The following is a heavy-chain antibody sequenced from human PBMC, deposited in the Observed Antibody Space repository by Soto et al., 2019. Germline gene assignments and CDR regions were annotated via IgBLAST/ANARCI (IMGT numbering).Heavy chain of an antibody. CDR3: TRDTGDGTLDL. D-gene: IGHD1-1*01. Sequence: SVKVSGKTSGYTFSSYAMHWVRQAPGQRREWMGWTNAGSGNTKSSQKFQDRATISRDTSASTADMDLTSLRSEDTAQYYWTRDTGDGTLDLWG. J-gene: IGHJ6*01. V-gene: IGHV1-3*01. CDR2: TNAGSGNT. CDR1: GYTFSSYA.